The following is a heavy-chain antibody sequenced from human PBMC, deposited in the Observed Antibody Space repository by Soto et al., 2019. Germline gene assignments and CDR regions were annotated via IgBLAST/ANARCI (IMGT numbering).Heavy chain of an antibody. CDR2: ISYDGSNK. D-gene: IGHD3-3*01. V-gene: IGHV3-30*04. CDR3: ARDLSWIFRIIGPIDD. Sequence: QAQLEESGGGVVQPGMSLRLSCAASGFTFSSYAMHWVRQAPGKGLEWVAVISYDGSNKYYADSVKGRFTISRDNSKNTLNLQMNSLRTEDTAVYFCARDLSWIFRIIGPIDDWGQGSLVTVSP. CDR1: GFTFSSYA. J-gene: IGHJ4*02.